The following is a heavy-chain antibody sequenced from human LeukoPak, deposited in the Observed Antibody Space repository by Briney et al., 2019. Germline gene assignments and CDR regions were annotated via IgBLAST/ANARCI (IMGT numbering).Heavy chain of an antibody. CDR2: VYYTGST. Sequence: SETLSLTCTVSGGSISNYYWSWIRQPPGKGLEWIGYVYYTGSTSYNPSLKSRVTISGDTSKNQFSLKLSSVTAADTAVYYCTRRGGSSSSDWFDLWGQGTLVIVSS. J-gene: IGHJ5*02. D-gene: IGHD6-6*01. CDR3: TRRGGSSSSDWFDL. CDR1: GGSISNYY. V-gene: IGHV4-59*08.